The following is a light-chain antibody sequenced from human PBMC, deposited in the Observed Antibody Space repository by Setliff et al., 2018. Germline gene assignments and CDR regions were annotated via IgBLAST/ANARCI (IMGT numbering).Light chain of an antibody. CDR3: SSYTATGTVA. Sequence: QSALTLPASVSGSPGQSITISCTGTSNDIGGYNYVSWYQQYPNKAPELMIYDVNNRPSGLSNRFSGSKSGNTASLTISGLQAEDEADYYCSSYTATGTVAFGGGTKVTVL. CDR2: DVN. J-gene: IGLJ2*01. V-gene: IGLV2-14*01. CDR1: SNDIGGYNY.